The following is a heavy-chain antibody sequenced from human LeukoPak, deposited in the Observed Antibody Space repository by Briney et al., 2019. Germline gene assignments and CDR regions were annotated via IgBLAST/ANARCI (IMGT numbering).Heavy chain of an antibody. D-gene: IGHD3-22*01. Sequence: ASVKVSCKASGYSFTNYFLHWVRQAPGRGLEWMGIINPNGGSTTYAQTFLGRVTMTRDTSTSTVYMDLRSLGSEDTAVYYCARRSSDYYWAFDYWGQGTLVTVSS. CDR2: INPNGGST. V-gene: IGHV1-46*01. CDR1: GYSFTNYF. CDR3: ARRSSDYYWAFDY. J-gene: IGHJ4*02.